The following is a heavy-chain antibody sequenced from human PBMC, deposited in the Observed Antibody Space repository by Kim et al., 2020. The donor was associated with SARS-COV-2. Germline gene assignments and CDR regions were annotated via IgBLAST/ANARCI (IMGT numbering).Heavy chain of an antibody. V-gene: IGHV3-23*01. CDR1: GFTFRNYA. J-gene: IGHJ4*02. CDR3: AKGHDYSSYVHFDY. Sequence: GGSLRLSCVGSGFTFRNYAMSWVRQAPGKGLEMVSSISASGGSTYFADSVKGRFTISRDNSKNTLYLQMRSLRADDTATYYCAKGHDYSSYVHFDYWGQGTLVTVPS. D-gene: IGHD4-4*01. CDR2: ISASGGST.